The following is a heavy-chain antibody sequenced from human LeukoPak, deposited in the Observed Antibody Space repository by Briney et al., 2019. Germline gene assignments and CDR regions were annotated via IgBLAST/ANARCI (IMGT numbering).Heavy chain of an antibody. CDR3: AKGRITIFGVVPYYYYYGMDV. CDR2: ISGSGGST. CDR1: GFTFSSCA. D-gene: IGHD3-3*01. Sequence: GGSLRLSCAASGFTFSSCAMSWVRQAPGKGLEWVSAISGSGGSTFYADSVKGRFTISRDNSKNTLYLQMNSLRAEDTAVYYCAKGRITIFGVVPYYYYYGMDVWGQGTTVTVSS. J-gene: IGHJ6*02. V-gene: IGHV3-23*01.